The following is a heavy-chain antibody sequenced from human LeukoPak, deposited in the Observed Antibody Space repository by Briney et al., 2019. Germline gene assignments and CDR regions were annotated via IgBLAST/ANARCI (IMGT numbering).Heavy chain of an antibody. J-gene: IGHJ4*02. D-gene: IGHD4-23*01. CDR1: GFTFSDYY. V-gene: IGHV3-11*01. CDR2: ISSSGSTI. CDR3: ARDARDGYGGNPFDY. Sequence: GGSLRLSCAASGFTFSDYYMSWIRQAPGKGLEWVSYISSSGSTIYYADSVKGRFTISRDNSKNTLYLQMNSLRAEDTAVYYCARDARDGYGGNPFDYWGQGTLVTVPS.